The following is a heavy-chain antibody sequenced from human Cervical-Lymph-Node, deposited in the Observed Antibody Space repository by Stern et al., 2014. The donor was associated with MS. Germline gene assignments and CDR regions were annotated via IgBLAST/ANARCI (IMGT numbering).Heavy chain of an antibody. Sequence: VQLVQSGAEVKKPGASVKGSCKASGYTFTGYYMHWVRQAPGQGLEWMGRINPNSGGTNYQGRVTMTRDTSISTAYMELSRLRSDDTAVYYCARAPHNWNDPAAFDIWGQGTMVTVSS. D-gene: IGHD1-1*01. J-gene: IGHJ3*02. CDR3: ARAPHNWNDPAAFDI. V-gene: IGHV1-2*06. CDR1: GYTFTGYY. CDR2: INPNSGGT.